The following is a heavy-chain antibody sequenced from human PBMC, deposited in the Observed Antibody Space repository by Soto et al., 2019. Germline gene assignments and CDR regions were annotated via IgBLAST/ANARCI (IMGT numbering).Heavy chain of an antibody. CDR3: ARGSWDSSGSLAR. CDR2: ISGSGGST. D-gene: IGHD6-19*01. J-gene: IGHJ4*02. Sequence: PGGSLRLSCAASGFTFSSYAMSWVRQAPGKGLEWVSAISGSGGSTYYADSVKGRFTISRDNSKNTLYLQMNSLRAEDTAVYYCARGSWDSSGSLARWGQGTLVTVSS. CDR1: GFTFSSYA. V-gene: IGHV3-23*01.